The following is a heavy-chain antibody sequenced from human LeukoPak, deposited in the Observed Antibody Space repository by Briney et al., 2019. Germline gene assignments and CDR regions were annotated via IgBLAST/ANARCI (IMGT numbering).Heavy chain of an antibody. CDR3: AKVDVRGFMYGFDS. CDR2: IYSGGST. Sequence: TGGSLRLSCAASGFTVSSNYMNWVRQAPGKGLEWVSTIYSGGSTYYADSVKGRFTISRDNSKNTLYVQMNSLSVEDTAVYYCAKVDVRGFMYGFDSWGQGTLVTVSS. J-gene: IGHJ4*02. V-gene: IGHV3-53*01. D-gene: IGHD5-18*01. CDR1: GFTVSSNY.